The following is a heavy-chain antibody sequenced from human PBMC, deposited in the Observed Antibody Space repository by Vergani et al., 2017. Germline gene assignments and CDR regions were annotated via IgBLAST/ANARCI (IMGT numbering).Heavy chain of an antibody. CDR2: IRGSGGST. D-gene: IGHD2-2*01. Sequence: EVQLLESGGGLVQPGGSLRLSCAASGFTFSSYAMSWVRQAPGKGLERVSAIRGSGGSTYYADSVKGRFTISRDNSKNTLYLQMNSLRAADTAVYYCAKSGHCSSTSCYGPYYYYYYGMDVWGQGTTVTVSS. CDR1: GFTFSSYA. J-gene: IGHJ6*02. CDR3: AKSGHCSSTSCYGPYYYYYYGMDV. V-gene: IGHV3-23*01.